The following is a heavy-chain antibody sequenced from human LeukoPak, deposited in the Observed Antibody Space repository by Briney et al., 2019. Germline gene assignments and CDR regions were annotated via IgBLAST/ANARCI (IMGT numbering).Heavy chain of an antibody. CDR1: GGSFSGYY. CDR3: ARAYSGILRWFDP. J-gene: IGHJ5*02. V-gene: IGHV4-34*01. D-gene: IGHD6-13*01. Sequence: PSETLSLTCAVYGGSFSGYYWSWIRQPPGKGLEWIGEINYSGSTNYNPSLKSRVTISVDKSKNQFSLKLSSVTAADTAVYYCARAYSGILRWFDPWGQGTPVTVSS. CDR2: INYSGST.